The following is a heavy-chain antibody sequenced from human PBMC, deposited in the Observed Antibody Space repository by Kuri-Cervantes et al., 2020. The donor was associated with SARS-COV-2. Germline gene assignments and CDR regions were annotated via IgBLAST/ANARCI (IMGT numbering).Heavy chain of an antibody. CDR1: GFTFSGHW. CDR3: VRDGDHWNFDY. D-gene: IGHD1-1*01. J-gene: IGHJ4*02. CDR2: INPDGSYT. V-gene: IGHV3-74*01. Sequence: ESLSLTCAASGFTFSGHWIHWVRQAPGKGLVWVSRINPDGSYTNNADSVKGRFTLSRDNAKNMLFLQMNSLRAEDTAVYYCVRDGDHWNFDYWGQGTLVTVSS.